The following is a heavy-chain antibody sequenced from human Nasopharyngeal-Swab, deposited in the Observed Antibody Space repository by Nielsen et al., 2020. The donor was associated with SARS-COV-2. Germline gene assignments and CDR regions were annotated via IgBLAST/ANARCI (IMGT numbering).Heavy chain of an antibody. CDR1: GFTFSSYW. V-gene: IGHV3-23*01. Sequence: GESLKISCAASGFTFSSYWMSWVRQAPGKGLEWVSGISWNSGSVGYADSVKGRFTISRDNSKNTLYLQMSSLRAEDTAVYYCARRYYYEDYWGQGTLVTVSS. D-gene: IGHD3-22*01. J-gene: IGHJ4*02. CDR2: ISWNSGSV. CDR3: ARRYYYEDY.